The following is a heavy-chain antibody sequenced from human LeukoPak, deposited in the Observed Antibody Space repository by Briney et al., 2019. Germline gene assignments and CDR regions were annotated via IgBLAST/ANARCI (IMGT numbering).Heavy chain of an antibody. D-gene: IGHD2/OR15-2a*01. Sequence: ASVKVSCKASGGTFSSYAISWVRQAPGQGLEWMGRIIPIFGTANYAQKFQGRVTITTDESTSTAYMELSSLRSEDTAVYYCARAFLQKNPGATFDIWGQGTMVTVSS. CDR2: IIPIFGTA. CDR1: GGTFSSYA. CDR3: ARAFLQKNPGATFDI. V-gene: IGHV1-69*05. J-gene: IGHJ3*02.